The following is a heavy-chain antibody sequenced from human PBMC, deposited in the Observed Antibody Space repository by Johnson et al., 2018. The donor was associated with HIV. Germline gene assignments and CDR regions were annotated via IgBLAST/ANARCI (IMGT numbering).Heavy chain of an antibody. CDR3: AKEAYSSDAFDI. CDR1: GFTVSSNY. D-gene: IGHD2-21*01. CDR2: ISSRGIPI. Sequence: QVQLVESGGGLVQPGGSLRLSCAASGFTVSSNYMSWVRQAPGKGLEWISYISSRGIPIYYADSVKGRFTVSRDNAKNSLYLQMNSLRAEDTAVYYCAKEAYSSDAFDIWGQGTMVTVSS. V-gene: IGHV3-11*04. J-gene: IGHJ3*02.